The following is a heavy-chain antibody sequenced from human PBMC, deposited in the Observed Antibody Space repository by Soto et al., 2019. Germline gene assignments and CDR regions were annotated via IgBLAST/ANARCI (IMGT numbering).Heavy chain of an antibody. J-gene: IGHJ4*02. D-gene: IGHD1-26*01. CDR2: INGRSNDK. V-gene: IGHV3-21*01. Sequence: EVHVVESGGGLVKPGGSLRLSCATSGFSFSTYNMNWVRQAPGKGLEWVSSINGRSNDKYYTDSVKGRFAISRDNPKNSLYPQMDSLRVEDTAVYYCVREDGLVGSNSAFDYWGQGTLVTVSS. CDR1: GFSFSTYN. CDR3: VREDGLVGSNSAFDY.